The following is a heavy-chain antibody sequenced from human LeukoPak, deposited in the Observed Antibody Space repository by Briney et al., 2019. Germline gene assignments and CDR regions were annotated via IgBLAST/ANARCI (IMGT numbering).Heavy chain of an antibody. CDR2: ISSRGGTS. CDR3: AIDPNWGTHS. CDR1: GFTFSNYV. V-gene: IGHV3-23*01. D-gene: IGHD7-27*01. Sequence: GGSLRLSCAASGFTFSNYVMNWVRQAPGRGLEWVSAISSRGGTSYYADSVKGRFTFSRDNSKNTLYLQMNSLRAEDTAVYYCAIDPNWGTHSWGQGVLVTVSS. J-gene: IGHJ4*02.